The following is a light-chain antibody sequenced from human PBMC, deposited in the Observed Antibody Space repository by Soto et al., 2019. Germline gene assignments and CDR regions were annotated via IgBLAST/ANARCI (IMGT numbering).Light chain of an antibody. CDR3: QQFHSFPIT. J-gene: IGKJ5*01. V-gene: IGKV1-5*03. CDR2: KAS. CDR1: QTVSRW. Sequence: DIQMTQSPSTLSASVGDRVTITCRASQTVSRWLAWYQQKPGKAPQLLIEKASTLESGVPSRFSGSGSGTDFTLTINRLQPEDYATHYCQQFHSFPITFGQGTRLEMK.